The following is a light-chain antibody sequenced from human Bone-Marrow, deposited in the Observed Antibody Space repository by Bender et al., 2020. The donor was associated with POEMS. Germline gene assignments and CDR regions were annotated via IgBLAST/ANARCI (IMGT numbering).Light chain of an antibody. CDR1: NIEHKS. Sequence: SYVLTQPPAVSVAPGATATISCGGNNIEHKSVHWYQQRPGQAPVLVIYFDSDRATGIPERFSGYNSGNTATRTITRVEAGDEADYYCQVWNDALDGTVFGAGTKVTI. J-gene: IGLJ1*01. V-gene: IGLV3-21*01. CDR2: FDS. CDR3: QVWNDALDGTV.